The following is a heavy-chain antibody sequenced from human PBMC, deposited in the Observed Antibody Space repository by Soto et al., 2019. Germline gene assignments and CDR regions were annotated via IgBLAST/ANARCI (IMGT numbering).Heavy chain of an antibody. V-gene: IGHV5-51*01. CDR1: GYSFTSYW. D-gene: IGHD1-26*01. CDR3: ARWEWQPSGSYSPYYYGMDV. CDR2: IYPGDSDT. J-gene: IGHJ6*02. Sequence: GESLKISCKGSGYSFTSYWSGWVRQMPGKGLEWLGIIYPGDSDTRYSPSFQGQVTISADKSISTAYLQWSSLKASDTAMYYCARWEWQPSGSYSPYYYGMDVRGQGTTVTVSS.